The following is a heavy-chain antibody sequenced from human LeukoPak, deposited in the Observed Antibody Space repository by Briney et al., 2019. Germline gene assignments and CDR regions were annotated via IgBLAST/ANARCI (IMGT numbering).Heavy chain of an antibody. Sequence: ASVKVSCKVSGYTLTELSMHWVRQAPGKGLEWMGGFDPEDGETIYAQKFQGRVTMTEDTSTDTAYMELSSLRSEDTAVYYCARDVSGPVETNFDYWGQGTLVTVSS. CDR2: FDPEDGET. J-gene: IGHJ4*02. CDR3: ARDVSGPVETNFDY. D-gene: IGHD1-7*01. CDR1: GYTLTELS. V-gene: IGHV1-24*01.